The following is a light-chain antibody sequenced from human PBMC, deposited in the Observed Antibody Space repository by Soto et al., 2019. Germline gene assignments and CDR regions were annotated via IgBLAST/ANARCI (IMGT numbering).Light chain of an antibody. V-gene: IGLV2-8*01. CDR2: EVI. J-gene: IGLJ1*01. CDR3: TSYVPSDNYV. CDR1: TSDVGGYNY. Sequence: QSVLTQPPSASGSPGQSVTISCTGTTSDVGGYNYVSWYQQHPGKAPKLMIYEVIKRPSGVPDRFPGSKSGNTASLTVSGLQAEDEADYYCTSYVPSDNYVFGTGTKVTVL.